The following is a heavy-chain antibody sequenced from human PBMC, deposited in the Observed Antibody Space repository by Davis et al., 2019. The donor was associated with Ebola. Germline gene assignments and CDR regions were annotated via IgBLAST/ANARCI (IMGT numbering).Heavy chain of an antibody. D-gene: IGHD6-13*01. CDR3: ARDAIRSSWYRYYYYGMDV. J-gene: IGHJ6*02. CDR2: IKQDGSEK. CDR1: GFTFSSYW. V-gene: IGHV3-7*01. Sequence: LGGSLRLSCAASGFTFSSYWMSWVRQAPGKGLEWVANIKQDGSEKYYVDSVKGRFTISRDNAKNSLYLQMNSLRAEDTAVYYCARDAIRSSWYRYYYYGMDVWGQGTTVTVSS.